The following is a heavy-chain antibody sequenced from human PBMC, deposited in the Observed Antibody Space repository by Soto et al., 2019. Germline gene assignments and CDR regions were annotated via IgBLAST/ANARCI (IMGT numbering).Heavy chain of an antibody. CDR3: ARAVDYSNYDY. D-gene: IGHD4-4*01. Sequence: SETLSLTCTVSGGSISSYYWSWIRQPPGKGLEWIGYIYYSGSTNYNPSLKSRVTISVDTSKNQFSLKLSSVTAADTAVYYCARAVDYSNYDYWGQGTLVTVSS. V-gene: IGHV4-59*01. J-gene: IGHJ4*02. CDR2: IYYSGST. CDR1: GGSISSYY.